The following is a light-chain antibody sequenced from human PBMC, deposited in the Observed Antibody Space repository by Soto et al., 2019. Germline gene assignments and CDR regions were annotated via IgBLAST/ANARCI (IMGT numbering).Light chain of an antibody. CDR3: QQYGSSPLT. CDR1: QSISRS. V-gene: IGKV3-20*01. Sequence: EIVMTQSPATLSVSPGGRATLSCRASQSISRSLAWYQQKPGQAPRLLISDASTRATGIPDRFSGSGSGTDFTLTISRLEPEDFAVYYCQQYGSSPLTFGGGTKVDIK. J-gene: IGKJ4*01. CDR2: DAS.